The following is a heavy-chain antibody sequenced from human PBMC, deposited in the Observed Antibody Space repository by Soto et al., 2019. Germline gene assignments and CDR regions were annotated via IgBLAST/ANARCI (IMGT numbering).Heavy chain of an antibody. CDR1: GGSFSGYY. D-gene: IGHD6-13*01. CDR3: ARGGPYLVLIAAAGHPFDY. J-gene: IGHJ4*02. CDR2: INHSGST. Sequence: QVQLQQWGAGLLKPSETLSLTCAVYGGSFSGYYWSWIRQPPGKGLEWIGEINHSGSTNYNPSLKSRVTISVDTSKNQFALKLSSVTAADTAVYYCARGGPYLVLIAAAGHPFDYWGQGTLVTVSS. V-gene: IGHV4-34*01.